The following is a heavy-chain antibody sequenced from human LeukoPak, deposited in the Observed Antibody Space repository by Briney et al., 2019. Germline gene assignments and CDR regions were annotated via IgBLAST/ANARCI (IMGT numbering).Heavy chain of an antibody. J-gene: IGHJ3*02. CDR2: INPNSGGA. V-gene: IGHV1-2*02. CDR1: GYTFTDYY. CDR3: ARIQTMIGEAFDI. D-gene: IGHD3-22*01. Sequence: GASVKVSCKASGYTFTDYYMNWVRQAPGQGLEWMGWINPNSGGANYAQKFQGRVTMIRDTSIGTAYMELRRLRSDDTAVYYCARIQTMIGEAFDIWGQGTMVTVSS.